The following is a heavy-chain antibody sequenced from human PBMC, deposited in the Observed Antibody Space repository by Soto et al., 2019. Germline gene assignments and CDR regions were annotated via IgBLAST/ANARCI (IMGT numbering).Heavy chain of an antibody. Sequence: SETLSLTCTVSGGSISSSSYYWSWIRQPPGKGLEWIGYIYYSGSTNYNPSLKSRVTISVDTSKNQFSLKLSSVTAADTAVYYCARNRSSAKVRGVSVGDYYYYGMDVWGQGTTVTVSS. CDR3: ARNRSSAKVRGVSVGDYYYYGMDV. CDR1: GGSISSSSYY. CDR2: IYYSGST. V-gene: IGHV4-61*05. J-gene: IGHJ6*02. D-gene: IGHD3-10*01.